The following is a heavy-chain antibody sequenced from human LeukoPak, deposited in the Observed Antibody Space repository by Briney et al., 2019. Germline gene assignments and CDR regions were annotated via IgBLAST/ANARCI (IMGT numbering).Heavy chain of an antibody. CDR3: ARDLYCSSTSCSDY. CDR1: GFTFSSNA. Sequence: GGSLRLSCAASGFTFSSNAMHWVRQAPGKGLEWVAVITYDGSNKYYADSVKGRFTISRDNSRNTLYLQMNSLRAEDTAVYYCARDLYCSSTSCSDYWGQGTLVTVSS. V-gene: IGHV3-30-3*01. CDR2: ITYDGSNK. J-gene: IGHJ4*02. D-gene: IGHD2-2*01.